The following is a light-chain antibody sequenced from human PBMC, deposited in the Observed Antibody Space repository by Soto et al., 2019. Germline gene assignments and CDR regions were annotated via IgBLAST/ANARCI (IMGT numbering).Light chain of an antibody. CDR2: GAS. Sequence: ESLLTQSPGTLSLSPGERATLSCRASQSVSSSYLAWYQQKLGQAPRLLIYGASSRATGIPDRFSGSGSGTDFTLTIGSLEPEDSAVYYCQQRKNWPPITFGQGTRLEIK. CDR3: QQRKNWPPIT. J-gene: IGKJ5*01. V-gene: IGKV3D-20*02. CDR1: QSVSSSY.